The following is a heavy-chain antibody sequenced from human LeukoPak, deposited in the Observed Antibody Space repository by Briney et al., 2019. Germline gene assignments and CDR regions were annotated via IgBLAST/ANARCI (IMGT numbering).Heavy chain of an antibody. CDR2: IRYDGSNK. CDR3: ARDRARDQDY. CDR1: GFTFSSYG. V-gene: IGHV3-30*02. Sequence: GGSLRLSCAASGFTFSSYGMHWVRQAPGKGLEWVAFIRYDGSNKYYADSVKGRFTISRDNSKNTLYLQMNSLRAEDTAVYYCARDRARDQDYWGQGTLVTVSS. J-gene: IGHJ4*02.